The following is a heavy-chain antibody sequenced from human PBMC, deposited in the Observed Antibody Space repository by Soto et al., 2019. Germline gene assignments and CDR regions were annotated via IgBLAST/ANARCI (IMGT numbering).Heavy chain of an antibody. D-gene: IGHD3-10*01. V-gene: IGHV1-46*01. CDR1: GYTFTSYN. CDR3: ARAAVRLGEIYWFDP. CDR2: INPLGFST. Sequence: QVQLVQSGAEVKKPGASVKVSCKASGYTFTSYNMHWVRQAPGQGLEWVGMINPLGFSTTYAQKFRRRVTMTRDTTTSIVSMDLTDLRSEDTAVSYCARAAVRLGEIYWFDPWGQGTLVTVSS. J-gene: IGHJ5*02.